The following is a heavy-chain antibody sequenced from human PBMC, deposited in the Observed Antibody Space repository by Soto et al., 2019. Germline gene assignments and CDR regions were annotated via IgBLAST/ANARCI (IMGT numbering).Heavy chain of an antibody. CDR1: GGSFSGYY. Sequence: QVQLQQWGAGPLRPLETLSLTCGVSGGSFSGYYWAWIRQSPGKGLEWIGEINDRGSINYNPSLKIRVSISVDTSKNHYSLNLRSVTAADTAVYYCARESLDILTGPPWVWYFDLWGRGTLVTVSS. D-gene: IGHD3-9*01. CDR2: INDRGSI. V-gene: IGHV4-34*01. CDR3: ARESLDILTGPPWVWYFDL. J-gene: IGHJ2*01.